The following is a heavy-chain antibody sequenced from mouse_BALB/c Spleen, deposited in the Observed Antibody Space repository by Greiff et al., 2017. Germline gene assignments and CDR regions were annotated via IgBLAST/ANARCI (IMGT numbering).Heavy chain of an antibody. CDR1: GYTFTDYA. J-gene: IGHJ2*01. D-gene: IGHD2-1*01. CDR3: ARGNLLSYYFDY. Sequence: QVQLQQSGAELVRPGVSVKISCKGSGYTFTDYAMHWVKQSHAKSLEWIGVISTYYGDASYNQKFKGKATMTVDKSSSTAYMELARLTSEDSAIYYCARGNLLSYYFDYWGQGTTLTVSS. V-gene: IGHV1S137*01. CDR2: ISTYYGDA.